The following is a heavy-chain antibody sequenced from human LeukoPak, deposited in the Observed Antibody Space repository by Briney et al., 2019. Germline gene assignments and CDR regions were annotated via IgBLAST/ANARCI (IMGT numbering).Heavy chain of an antibody. D-gene: IGHD3-22*01. CDR1: GFTFSSYS. Sequence: TGGSLRLSCAASGFTFSSYSMNWVRQAPGKGLEWVSCISSSSSYRYYADSVKGRFTISRDNAKNSLDLQMNSLRAEDTAVYYCARDRGGYFDSSALDAFDIWGQGTMVTVSS. CDR2: ISSSSSYR. CDR3: ARDRGGYFDSSALDAFDI. J-gene: IGHJ3*02. V-gene: IGHV3-21*01.